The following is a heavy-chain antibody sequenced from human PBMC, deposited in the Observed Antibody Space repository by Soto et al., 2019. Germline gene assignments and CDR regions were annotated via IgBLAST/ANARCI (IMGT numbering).Heavy chain of an antibody. Sequence: GGALRLSCQASGFNFDNYGMQWGRQAPGKGLEWVAVITYDGSNKYYADSVKGRFTISRDNSKNTLSLHLNTLKPEDTAVYHCAKDRVGGTFYTPLGFWGQGTLVTVSS. CDR3: AKDRVGGTFYTPLGF. J-gene: IGHJ4*02. CDR1: GFNFDNYG. CDR2: ITYDGSNK. D-gene: IGHD6-19*01. V-gene: IGHV3-30*18.